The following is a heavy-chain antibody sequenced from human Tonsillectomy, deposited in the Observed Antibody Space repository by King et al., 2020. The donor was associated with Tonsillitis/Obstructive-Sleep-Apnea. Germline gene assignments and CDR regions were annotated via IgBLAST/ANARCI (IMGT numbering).Heavy chain of an antibody. CDR3: ARVGTTSLGPLLDS. V-gene: IGHV4-59*01. CDR1: GGTIISYY. CDR2: IYSTGTT. D-gene: IGHD4-17*01. J-gene: IGHJ4*02. Sequence: QLQESGPGLVKPSETLSLTCTVSGGTIISYYWTWIRQPPGKGLEWIGYIYSTGTTNYNPSLKSRVTISVDTSKNQFSLKLYSVTAADTAVYYCARVGTTSLGPLLDSWGQGTLVTVSS.